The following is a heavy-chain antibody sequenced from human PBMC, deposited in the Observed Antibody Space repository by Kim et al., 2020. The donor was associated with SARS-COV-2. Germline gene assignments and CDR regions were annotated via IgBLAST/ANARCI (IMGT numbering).Heavy chain of an antibody. D-gene: IGHD3-22*01. Sequence: GGSLRLSCAASGFTFSSYDMHWVRQATGKGLEWVSAIGTAGDTYYPGSVKGRFTISRENAKNSLYLQMNSLRAGDTAVYYCARGGFSGYYLSLDYWGQGTLVTVSS. CDR3: ARGGFSGYYLSLDY. CDR1: GFTFSSYD. CDR2: IGTAGDT. J-gene: IGHJ4*02. V-gene: IGHV3-13*01.